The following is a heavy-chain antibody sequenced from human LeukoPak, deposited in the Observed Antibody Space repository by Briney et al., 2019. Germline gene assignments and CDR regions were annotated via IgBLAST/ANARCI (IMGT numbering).Heavy chain of an antibody. D-gene: IGHD1-26*01. V-gene: IGHV4-39*01. CDR1: GGSISSSSYY. J-gene: IGHJ5*02. Sequence: PSETLSLTCTVSGGSISSSSYYWGWVRQPPGKGLEWIGSIYYSGSTYYNPSLKSRVTISVDTSKNQCSLQLSSVTAADTAVYYCARGIPSGSPFDPWGQGTLVTVSS. CDR3: ARGIPSGSPFDP. CDR2: IYYSGST.